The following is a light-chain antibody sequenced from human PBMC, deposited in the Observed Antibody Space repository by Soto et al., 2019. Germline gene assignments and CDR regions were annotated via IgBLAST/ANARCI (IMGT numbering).Light chain of an antibody. Sequence: DIQMTQSPSTLSASVGDRVTVTCRASQDISRSLAWYQQKPGQAPKLLMYQASILEREVPSRFSGRGSGTEFTLTISSLQPDDFATYYCHQYKRYSPYTFGQGTKLEI. J-gene: IGKJ2*01. V-gene: IGKV1-5*03. CDR3: HQYKRYSPYT. CDR2: QAS. CDR1: QDISRS.